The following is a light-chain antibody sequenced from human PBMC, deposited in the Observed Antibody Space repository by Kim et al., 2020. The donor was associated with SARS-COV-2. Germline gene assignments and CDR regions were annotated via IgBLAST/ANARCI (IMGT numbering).Light chain of an antibody. Sequence: ALVQTFRITCQGDSLRSYYVTMYHQKPGQAPILVIYGKDNRPSGIPDRFSGSSSGNTASLTITGTQAGDEADYYCNSRDSNDNVLFGGGTKLTVL. J-gene: IGLJ2*01. CDR3: NSRDSNDNVL. CDR2: GKD. CDR1: SLRSYY. V-gene: IGLV3-19*01.